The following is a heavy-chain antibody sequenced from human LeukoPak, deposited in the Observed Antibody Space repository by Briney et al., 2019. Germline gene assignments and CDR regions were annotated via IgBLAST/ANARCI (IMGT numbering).Heavy chain of an antibody. Sequence: SETLSLTCTVSGGSINSYYWSWIRQPPGKGLEWIGYIYHRGSTNYNSSLKSRVSISVDTSKNQFYLKLSSMTAADTAVYYCARERYGGNSELDYWGQGTLVTVSS. CDR1: GGSINSYY. D-gene: IGHD4-23*01. J-gene: IGHJ4*02. V-gene: IGHV4-59*12. CDR3: ARERYGGNSELDY. CDR2: IYHRGST.